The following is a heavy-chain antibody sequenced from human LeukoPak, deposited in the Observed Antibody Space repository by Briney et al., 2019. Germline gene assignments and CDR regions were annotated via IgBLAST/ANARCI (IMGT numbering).Heavy chain of an antibody. CDR2: IYSGGRT. CDR1: GFTVSSNY. D-gene: IGHD2-21*01. J-gene: IGHJ4*02. Sequence: GGSLRLSCAASGFTVSSNYMSWVRQAPGKGLEWVSVIYSGGRTYYADSVKGRFTISRDNSKNTLYLQMNSLRAEDTAVYYCARNRIGYFDYWGQGTLVTVSS. CDR3: ARNRIGYFDY. V-gene: IGHV3-53*01.